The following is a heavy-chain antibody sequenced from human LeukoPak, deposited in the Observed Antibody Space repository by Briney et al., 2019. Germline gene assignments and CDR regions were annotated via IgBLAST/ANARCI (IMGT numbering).Heavy chain of an antibody. Sequence: GRSLRLSCAASGFTFSSYWMSWVRQAPGKGLEWVANIKQDGSEKYYVDSVKGRFTISRDNAKNSLYLQMNSLRAEDTAVYYCARVTQWPPYYYYYYYMDVWGKGTTVTVSS. CDR1: GFTFSSYW. V-gene: IGHV3-7*01. CDR2: IKQDGSEK. J-gene: IGHJ6*03. D-gene: IGHD6-19*01. CDR3: ARVTQWPPYYYYYYYMDV.